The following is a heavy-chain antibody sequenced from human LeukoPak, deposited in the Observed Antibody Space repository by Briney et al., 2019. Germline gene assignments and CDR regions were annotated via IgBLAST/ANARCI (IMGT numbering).Heavy chain of an antibody. CDR1: GFTFSSYE. CDR3: ACYGIEPPY. Sequence: HPGGPLRLSCAASGFTFSSYEMNWVRQAPGKGLVWVSRINIDGSSTTYADSVKGRFTVSRDNAKNTLYLQMNSLRAEDTAVYYCACYGIEPPYWGQGTLVTVSS. D-gene: IGHD1-14*01. V-gene: IGHV3-74*01. J-gene: IGHJ4*02. CDR2: INIDGSST.